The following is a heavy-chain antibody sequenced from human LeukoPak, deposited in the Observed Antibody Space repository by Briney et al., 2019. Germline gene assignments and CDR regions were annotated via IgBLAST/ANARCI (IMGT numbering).Heavy chain of an antibody. V-gene: IGHV3-74*01. CDR1: GFTFSRYW. CDR3: ARDPSDYSGYMDV. J-gene: IGHJ6*03. CDR2: INIDGSST. D-gene: IGHD4-23*01. Sequence: PGGSLRLSCAASGFTFSRYWMHWVRQAPGKGLVWVSRINIDGSSTSYADSVKGRFTISRDNAKNTLYLQMNSLRAEDTAVYYCARDPSDYSGYMDVWGKGTTVTVSS.